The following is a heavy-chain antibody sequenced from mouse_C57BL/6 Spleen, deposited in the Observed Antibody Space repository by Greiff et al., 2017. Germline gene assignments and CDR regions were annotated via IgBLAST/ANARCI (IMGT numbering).Heavy chain of an antibody. D-gene: IGHD1-1*01. Sequence: QVQLQQPGAELVRPGSSVKLSCKASGYTFTSYWMDWVKQRPGQGLEWIGNIYPSDSETHYNQKFKDKATLTVDKASSTAYMQLSSLTSEDSAVYYGARKGLRERYFDYWGQGTTLTVSS. CDR2: IYPSDSET. CDR1: GYTFTSYW. V-gene: IGHV1-61*01. CDR3: ARKGLRERYFDY. J-gene: IGHJ2*01.